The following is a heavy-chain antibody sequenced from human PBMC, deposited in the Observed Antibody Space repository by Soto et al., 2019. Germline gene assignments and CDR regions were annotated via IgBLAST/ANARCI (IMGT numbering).Heavy chain of an antibody. V-gene: IGHV4-31*03. CDR1: GGSISSGGYY. Sequence: QVQLQESGPGLVKPSQTLSLTCTVSGGSISSGGYYWSWIRQHPGKGLEWIGYIYYSGSTYYNPSLKSRVTISIDTSKSQFSLKLGSVTGADTAVYYCARGGYYFYYGMDVWGQGTTVTVS. J-gene: IGHJ6*02. CDR3: ARGGYYFYYGMDV. CDR2: IYYSGST.